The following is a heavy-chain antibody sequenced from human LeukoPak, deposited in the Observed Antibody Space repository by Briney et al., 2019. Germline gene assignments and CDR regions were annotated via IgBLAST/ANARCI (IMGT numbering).Heavy chain of an antibody. D-gene: IGHD1-7*01. CDR2: VSKDGSDK. CDR3: AKGGNNWNYRSYFDD. Sequence: PGGSLRLSCAASGFTFSSYAMSWVRQAPGKGLEWVAVVSKDGSDKYYADSVKGRFIISRDTSKNTLYLQMNSLRGEDTAVYYCAKGGNNWNYRSYFDDWGQGTLVTVSS. V-gene: IGHV3-30*18. CDR1: GFTFSSYA. J-gene: IGHJ4*02.